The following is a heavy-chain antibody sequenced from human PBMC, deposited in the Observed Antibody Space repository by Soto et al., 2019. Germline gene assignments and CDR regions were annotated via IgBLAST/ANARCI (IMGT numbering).Heavy chain of an antibody. CDR3: ASAIGGDSEYDFDY. D-gene: IGHD4-17*01. Sequence: SETLSLTCTVSGVSISSGGYYWGWIRQHPGKGLEWIGNIYYSGRTYYNPSLKSRVIMSVDTSKNHFSLKLSSVTAADTAMYYCASAIGGDSEYDFDYWGQGTLVTVSS. CDR2: IYYSGRT. CDR1: GVSISSGGYY. J-gene: IGHJ4*02. V-gene: IGHV4-31*03.